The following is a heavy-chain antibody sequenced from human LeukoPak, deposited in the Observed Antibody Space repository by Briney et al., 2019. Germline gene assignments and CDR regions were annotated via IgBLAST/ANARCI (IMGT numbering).Heavy chain of an antibody. V-gene: IGHV3-30*18. CDR3: AKGRSYLSI. CDR2: ISYDGSNK. Sequence: PGGSLRLSYAASGFTFSSYGMPWVRQAPGKGLEWVAVISYDGSNKYYADSVKGRFTISRDNSKNTLYLQMNSLRAEDTAVYYCAKGRSYLSIWGQGTMVTVSS. CDR1: GFTFSSYG. J-gene: IGHJ3*02.